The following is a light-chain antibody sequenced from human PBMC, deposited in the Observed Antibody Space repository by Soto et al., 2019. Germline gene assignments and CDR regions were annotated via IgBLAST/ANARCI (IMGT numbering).Light chain of an antibody. Sequence: DIVMTQSPDSLAVSLGERATINCKSSQSVLYNSNNKNYLAWYQQKPGQPPKLLIYWASTREFGVPDRFSGSGSGTDFTLTISSLKAEDVAVYYCQQYSSTPWTFGQGTKVEIK. J-gene: IGKJ1*01. CDR1: QSVLYNSNNKNY. CDR2: WAS. V-gene: IGKV4-1*01. CDR3: QQYSSTPWT.